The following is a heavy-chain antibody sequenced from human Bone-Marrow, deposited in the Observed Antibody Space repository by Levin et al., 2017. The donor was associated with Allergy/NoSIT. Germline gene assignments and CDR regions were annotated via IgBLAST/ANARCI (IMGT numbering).Heavy chain of an antibody. Sequence: ASGPTLVKPTETLTLTCTFSGFSFNTNGIAVNWIRQPPGKALEWLARIDWDDDKYYLKSLKTRLTISKDTSKNQVVLTMTNMDPVDTATYYCVRIRQHSGSESYFNEYWYFDLWGRGTLVTVSS. V-gene: IGHV2-70*11. D-gene: IGHD3-10*01. CDR2: IDWDDDK. CDR3: VRIRQHSGSESYFNEYWYFDL. CDR1: GFSFNTNGIA. J-gene: IGHJ2*01.